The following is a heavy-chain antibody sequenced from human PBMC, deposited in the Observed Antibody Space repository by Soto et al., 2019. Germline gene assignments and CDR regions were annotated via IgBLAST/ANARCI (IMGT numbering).Heavy chain of an antibody. Sequence: EVHLVESGGDLVQPGGSLRLSCAASGITFSSHAMNWVRQAPGKGLEWVASIRATGVTYYADSVKGRFIISRDNAKDSLFLQMDSLRVEDTAVYYCLAGDYNWGQGTLVTVSS. CDR1: GITFSSHA. V-gene: IGHV3-48*01. J-gene: IGHJ4*02. CDR3: LAGDYN. CDR2: IRATGVT. D-gene: IGHD4-17*01.